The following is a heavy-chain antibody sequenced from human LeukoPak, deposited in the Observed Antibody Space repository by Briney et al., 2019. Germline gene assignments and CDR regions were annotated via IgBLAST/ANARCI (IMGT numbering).Heavy chain of an antibody. V-gene: IGHV3-74*01. CDR3: AKDRSGSYSQGLDY. Sequence: PGGSLRLSCAASGFTFSSYWMHWVRQAPGKGLVWVSRINSDGSSTSYADSVKGRFTISRDNAKNTLYLQMNSLRAEDTAAYHCAKDRSGSYSQGLDYWGQGTLVTVSS. CDR2: INSDGSST. D-gene: IGHD1-26*01. J-gene: IGHJ4*02. CDR1: GFTFSSYW.